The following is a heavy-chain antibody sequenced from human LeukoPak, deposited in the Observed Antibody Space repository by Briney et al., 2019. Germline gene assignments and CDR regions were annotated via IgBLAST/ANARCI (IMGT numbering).Heavy chain of an antibody. V-gene: IGHV4-38-2*02. CDR2: IYHSGST. CDR3: ARDSRGAVAGYLDY. D-gene: IGHD6-19*01. Sequence: SETLSLTCTVSGYSISSGYYWGWIRQPPGKGLEWIGSIYHSGSTYYNPSLKSRVTISVATSKNQFSLRLSSVTAADTAVYYCARDSRGAVAGYLDYWGQGTLVTVSS. CDR1: GYSISSGYY. J-gene: IGHJ4*02.